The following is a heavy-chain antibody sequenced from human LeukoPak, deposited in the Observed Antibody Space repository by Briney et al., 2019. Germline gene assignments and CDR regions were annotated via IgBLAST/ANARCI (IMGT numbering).Heavy chain of an antibody. CDR2: IIPILGIA. J-gene: IGHJ5*02. V-gene: IGHV1-69*04. Sequence: ASVKVSCKASGGTFSSYAISWVRQAPGQGLEWMGRIIPILGIANYAQKFQGRVTITADKSTSTAYMELSSLRSEDTAVYYCARVAAAGQNWFDPWGQGTLVTVSS. CDR1: GGTFSSYA. CDR3: ARVAAAGQNWFDP. D-gene: IGHD6-13*01.